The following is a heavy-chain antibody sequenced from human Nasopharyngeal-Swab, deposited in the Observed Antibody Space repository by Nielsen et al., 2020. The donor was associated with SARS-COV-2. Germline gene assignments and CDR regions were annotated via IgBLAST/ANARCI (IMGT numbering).Heavy chain of an antibody. J-gene: IGHJ3*02. CDR2: ISSSSSYI. D-gene: IGHD3-3*01. Sequence: RQPPGKGLEWVSSISSSSSYIYYADSVKGRFTISRDNAKNSLYLQMNSLRAEDTAVYYCARPSTDFWSGNGAFDIWGQGTMVTVSS. CDR3: ARPSTDFWSGNGAFDI. V-gene: IGHV3-21*01.